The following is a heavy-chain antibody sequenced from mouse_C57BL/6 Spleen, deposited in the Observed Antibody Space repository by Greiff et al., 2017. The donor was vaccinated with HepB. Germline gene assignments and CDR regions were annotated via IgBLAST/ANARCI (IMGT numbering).Heavy chain of an antibody. CDR2: IDPSDSYT. Sequence: VQLQQSGAELVKPGASVKLSCKASGYTFTSYWMQWVKQRPGQGLEWIGEIDPSDSYTNYNQKFKGKATLTLDTSSSTAYMQLSSLTSEDSAVYYCARDNDYFDYWGQGTTLTVSS. V-gene: IGHV1-50*01. CDR1: GYTFTSYW. D-gene: IGHD2-3*01. CDR3: ARDNDYFDY. J-gene: IGHJ2*01.